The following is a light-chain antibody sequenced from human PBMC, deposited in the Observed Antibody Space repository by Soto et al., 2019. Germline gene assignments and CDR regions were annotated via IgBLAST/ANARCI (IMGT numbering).Light chain of an antibody. J-gene: IGLJ3*02. Sequence: QSAVTQPPSASGTPGQRVTISCSGSNSNIGRNTVNWYQQLPGTAPKLLIYTNHQRPSGVPDRFSGSRSGTSASLAISGLQSEDEADYYCAAWDDSLNGWVFGGGTKSPS. CDR2: TNH. CDR1: NSNIGRNT. CDR3: AAWDDSLNGWV. V-gene: IGLV1-44*01.